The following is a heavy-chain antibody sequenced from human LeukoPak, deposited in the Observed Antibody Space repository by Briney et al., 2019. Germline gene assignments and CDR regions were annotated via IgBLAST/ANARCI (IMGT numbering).Heavy chain of an antibody. Sequence: SGGSLRLSCAASGFTFSNYGMYWVRQAPGKGLEWVAVIWSDGTNRLHADSVKGRFTISRDNAKNSLYLQMNSLRAEDTALYYCAKDIRALGDGNWFDPWGQGTLVTVSS. CDR3: AKDIRALGDGNWFDP. J-gene: IGHJ5*02. CDR1: GFTFSNYG. D-gene: IGHD3-16*01. V-gene: IGHV3-33*03. CDR2: IWSDGTNR.